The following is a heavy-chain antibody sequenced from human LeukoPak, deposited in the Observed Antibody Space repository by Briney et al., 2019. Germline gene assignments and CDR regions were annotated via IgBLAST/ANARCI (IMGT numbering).Heavy chain of an antibody. V-gene: IGHV4-34*01. Sequence: SETLSLTCAVYGESFSGYYWSWIRQPPGKGRECIGEINHSGSTNYNPSLKSRVTISVDTSNNQFSLKLSSVTAADTAVYYCASHVDIVATMGVSWFDPGGEGTLVTVSS. J-gene: IGHJ5*02. CDR1: GESFSGYY. D-gene: IGHD5-12*01. CDR3: ASHVDIVATMGVSWFDP. CDR2: INHSGST.